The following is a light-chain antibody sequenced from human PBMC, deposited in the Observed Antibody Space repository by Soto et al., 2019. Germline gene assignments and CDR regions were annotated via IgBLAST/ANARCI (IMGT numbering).Light chain of an antibody. V-gene: IGKV3-15*01. CDR1: QSVSSN. J-gene: IGKJ1*01. CDR2: GAS. CDR3: QQYNNWPPWT. Sequence: EIVMTQSPATLSVSPGERATLSCRASQSVSSNLAWYHQKPGQAPRLLIYGASTRATGIPARFSGSGSGTEFTLTISSRQSEDFAVYYCQQYNNWPPWTFGQGTKVEIK.